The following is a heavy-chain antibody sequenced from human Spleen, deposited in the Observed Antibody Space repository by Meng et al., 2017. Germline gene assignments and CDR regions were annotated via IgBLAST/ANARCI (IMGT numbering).Heavy chain of an antibody. D-gene: IGHD5-18*01. Sequence: GESLKISCTGSGFTFSGYDMNWVRQAPGKGLEWVSKIDSSGFTRYYADSVKGRFTISRDNAKNSLYLQMNSLRAEDTAVYYCARASNTDYWGQGTLVTVSS. CDR2: IDSSGFTR. CDR1: GFTFSGYD. J-gene: IGHJ4*02. CDR3: ARASNTDY. V-gene: IGHV3-48*03.